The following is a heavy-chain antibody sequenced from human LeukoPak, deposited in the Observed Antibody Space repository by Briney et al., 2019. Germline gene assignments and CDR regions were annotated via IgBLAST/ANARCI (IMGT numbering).Heavy chain of an antibody. CDR3: ARSGIAAAGTIDY. V-gene: IGHV4-34*01. CDR2: INHSGST. CDR1: GGSFSGYY. J-gene: IGHJ4*02. D-gene: IGHD6-13*01. Sequence: NPSETLSLTCAVYGGSFSGYYWSWLRQPPGKGLEWIGEINHSGSTNYNPSLKSRVTISVDTSKNQFSLKLSSVTAADTAVYYCARSGIAAAGTIDYWGQGTLVTVSS.